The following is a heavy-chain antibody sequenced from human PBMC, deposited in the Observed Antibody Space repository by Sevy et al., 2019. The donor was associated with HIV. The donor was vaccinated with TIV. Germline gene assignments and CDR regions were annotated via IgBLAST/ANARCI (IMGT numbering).Heavy chain of an antibody. CDR3: AKDREGEWKLDYFDH. D-gene: IGHD2-15*01. J-gene: IGHJ4*02. V-gene: IGHV3-23*01. CDR1: GFTFSSYA. Sequence: GGSLRLSCAASGFTFSSYAMSWVRQAPGKGLEWVSAISGSGGSTYYADSVKGRFTISRDNSKNTLYLQMNSLRAEDTAVYYCAKDREGEWKLDYFDHWGQGTLVTVSS. CDR2: ISGSGGST.